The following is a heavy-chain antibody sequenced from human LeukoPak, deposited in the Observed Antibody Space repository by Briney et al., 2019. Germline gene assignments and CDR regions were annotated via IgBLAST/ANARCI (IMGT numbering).Heavy chain of an antibody. Sequence: ASVKVSCKASGYTSTGYYMHWVRQAPGQGLEWMGWINPNSGGTNYAQKFQGRVTMTRDTSISTAYMELSRLRSDDTAVYYCARVGYSSSWYDPYYFDYWGQGTLVTVSS. J-gene: IGHJ4*02. D-gene: IGHD6-13*01. CDR1: GYTSTGYY. CDR3: ARVGYSSSWYDPYYFDY. V-gene: IGHV1-2*02. CDR2: INPNSGGT.